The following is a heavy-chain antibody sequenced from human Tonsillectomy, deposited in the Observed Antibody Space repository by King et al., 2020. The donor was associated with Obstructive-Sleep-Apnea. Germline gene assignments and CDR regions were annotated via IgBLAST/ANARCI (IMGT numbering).Heavy chain of an antibody. Sequence: VQLVESGGGLVQPGGSLRLSCAASGFTFSSYAMSWVRQAPGKGLEWVSAISGSGGSTYYADSVKGRFTISRDNSKNTLYLQMNSLRAEDTAVYYCAKHTSIFTMVRGAYFDYWGQGTLVTVSS. CDR2: ISGSGGST. CDR1: GFTFSSYA. J-gene: IGHJ4*02. V-gene: IGHV3-23*04. D-gene: IGHD3-10*01. CDR3: AKHTSIFTMVRGAYFDY.